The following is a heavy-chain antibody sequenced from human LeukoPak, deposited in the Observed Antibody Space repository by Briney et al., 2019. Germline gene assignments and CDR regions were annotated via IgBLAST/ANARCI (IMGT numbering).Heavy chain of an antibody. D-gene: IGHD3-10*01. Sequence: GASVKVSCKASGYTFTSYYMHWVRQAPGQGLEWMGIINPSGGSNSYAQQFQGRLTMTRHTSTSTVYMELSSLRSEDTAVYYCARYHSRSHEGWIDPWGQGALVTVSS. J-gene: IGHJ5*02. V-gene: IGHV1-46*01. CDR1: GYTFTSYY. CDR3: ARYHSRSHEGWIDP. CDR2: INPSGGSN.